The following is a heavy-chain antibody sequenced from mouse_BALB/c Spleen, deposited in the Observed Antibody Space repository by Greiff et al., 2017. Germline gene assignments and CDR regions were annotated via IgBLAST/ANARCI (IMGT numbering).Heavy chain of an antibody. CDR1: GYSITSGYY. CDR2: ISYDGSN. J-gene: IGHJ4*01. V-gene: IGHV3-6*02. D-gene: IGHD2-14*01. Sequence: EVKILESGPGLVKPSQSLSLTCSVTGYSITSGYYWNWIRQFPGNKLEWMGYISYDGSNNYNPSLKNRISITRDTSKNQFFLKLNSVTTEDTATYYCAREARYDGYAMDYWGQGTSVTVSS. CDR3: AREARYDGYAMDY.